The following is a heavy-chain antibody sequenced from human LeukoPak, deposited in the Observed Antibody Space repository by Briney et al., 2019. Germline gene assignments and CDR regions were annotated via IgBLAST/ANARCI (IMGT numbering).Heavy chain of an antibody. CDR1: GYTFTGYG. Sequence: GASVKVSCKASGYTFTGYGISWVRQAPGRGLEWMGWISAYNGNTNYAQKLQGRVTMTTDTSTSTAYMELRSLRSDDTAVYYCARDSFYYDSSGYRLNWFDPWGQGTLVTVSS. CDR2: ISAYNGNT. V-gene: IGHV1-18*01. D-gene: IGHD3-22*01. CDR3: ARDSFYYDSSGYRLNWFDP. J-gene: IGHJ5*02.